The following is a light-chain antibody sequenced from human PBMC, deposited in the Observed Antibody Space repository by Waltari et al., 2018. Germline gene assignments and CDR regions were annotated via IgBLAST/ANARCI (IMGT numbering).Light chain of an antibody. V-gene: IGLV3-21*01. CDR1: NLAALS. CDR3: QVWHSSGGV. J-gene: IGLJ3*02. CDR2: DDS. Sequence: SYVLTQPPSVSVAPRKTAKITCGGTNLAALSVHWYQQRPGRAPVVVIQDDSDRPSGIPERFSGSNSGNTATLTISGVEAGDEADYYCQVWHSSGGVFGGGTRLTVL.